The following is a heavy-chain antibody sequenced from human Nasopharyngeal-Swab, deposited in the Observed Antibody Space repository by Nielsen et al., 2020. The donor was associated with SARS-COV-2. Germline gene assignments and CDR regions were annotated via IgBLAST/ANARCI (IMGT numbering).Heavy chain of an antibody. Sequence: LRLSCAASGFTFSSYAMSWIRQHPGKGLEWIGYIYYSGSTYYNPSLKSRVTISVDTSKNQFSLKLSSVTAADTAVYYCARLRGAVPDYWGQGTLVTVSS. CDR1: GFTFSSYA. D-gene: IGHD3-16*01. CDR2: IYYSGST. CDR3: ARLRGAVPDY. J-gene: IGHJ4*02. V-gene: IGHV4-31*02.